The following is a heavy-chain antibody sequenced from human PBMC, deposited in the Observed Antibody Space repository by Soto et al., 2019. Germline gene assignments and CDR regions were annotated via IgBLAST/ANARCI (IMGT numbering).Heavy chain of an antibody. CDR2: IWYDGSNK. J-gene: IGHJ6*02. V-gene: IGHV3-33*01. Sequence: GGSLRLSCAASGFTFSNYGMHWVRQAPGKGLEWVAVIWYDGSNKYYADSVKGRFTISRDNSKNTVSLQMNSLRAEDTAVYYCARELMVFEMRGDYYQFGMDVWGQGTTVTVSS. CDR1: GFTFSNYG. CDR3: ARELMVFEMRGDYYQFGMDV. D-gene: IGHD2-8*01.